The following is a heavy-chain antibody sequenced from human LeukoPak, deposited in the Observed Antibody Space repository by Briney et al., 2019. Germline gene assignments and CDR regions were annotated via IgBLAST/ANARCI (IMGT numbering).Heavy chain of an antibody. CDR2: ISQDGTET. D-gene: IGHD1-26*01. V-gene: IGHV3-7*01. J-gene: IGHJ4*02. CDR3: VRLWEFDY. Sequence: PGGSLRLSCAASGFNFNDYWMTWVRQPPGKGLQWVARISQDGTETLYADSVKGRFTLSKDKADKSLYLQMNSLATEDTAVYYCVRLWEFDYWGQGTLVTVSS. CDR1: GFNFNDYW.